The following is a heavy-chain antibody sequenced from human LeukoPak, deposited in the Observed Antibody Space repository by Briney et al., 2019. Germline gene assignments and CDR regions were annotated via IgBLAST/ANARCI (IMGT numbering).Heavy chain of an antibody. CDR1: GGSISSYY. J-gene: IGHJ5*02. CDR3: ARSPENWFDP. V-gene: IGHV4-59*08. CDR2: IYYSGST. Sequence: PSETLSLTCTVSGGSISSYYWSWIRQPPGKGLEWIGYIYYSGSTNYNPSLKSRVTISVDTSKNQFSLKLSSVTAADTAVYYCARSPENWFDPWGQGTLVTVSS.